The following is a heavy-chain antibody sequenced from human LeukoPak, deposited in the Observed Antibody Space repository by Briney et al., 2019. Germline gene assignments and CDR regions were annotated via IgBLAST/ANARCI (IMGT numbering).Heavy chain of an antibody. Sequence: SETLSLTCTVSGGSINSNNYYWGWIRQPPGKGLEWIGNVYYSGSTYYNPSLKSRVTISVDTSKNHFSLKLSSVTAADTAVYYCARRIPGSFFDYWGQGTLATVSS. V-gene: IGHV4-39*02. J-gene: IGHJ4*02. CDR2: VYYSGST. D-gene: IGHD2-21*01. CDR3: ARRIPGSFFDY. CDR1: GGSINSNNYY.